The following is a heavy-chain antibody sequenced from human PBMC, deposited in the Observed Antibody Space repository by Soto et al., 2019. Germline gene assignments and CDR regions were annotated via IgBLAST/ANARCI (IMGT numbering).Heavy chain of an antibody. J-gene: IGHJ4*02. CDR1: GFTFSSYW. D-gene: IGHD2-15*01. CDR2: INTDGSST. V-gene: IGHV3-74*01. Sequence: EVQLVESGGGLVQPGGSLRLSCAASGFTFSSYWMHWVRQAPGKGLVWISRINTDGSSTSYVDSVQGRFTISRDHGKNTLFLQMNSLRGEDAAVYYCTRRGSGVTGGLHYWGQGTLVTVSS. CDR3: TRRGSGVTGGLHY.